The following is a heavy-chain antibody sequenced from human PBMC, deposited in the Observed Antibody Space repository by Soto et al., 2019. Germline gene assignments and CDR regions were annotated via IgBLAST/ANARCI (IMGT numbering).Heavy chain of an antibody. CDR2: ISYDGSNK. V-gene: IGHV3-30*18. J-gene: IGHJ6*02. CDR1: GFTFSSYG. CDR3: AKAHDDFWSGLVYYYYYGMDV. D-gene: IGHD3-3*01. Sequence: QVQLVQSGGGVVQPGRSLRLSCAASGFTFSSYGMHWVRQAPGKGLEWVAAISYDGSNKYYADSVKGRFPISRDNSKNTLYLQMNSLRAEDTAVYYCAKAHDDFWSGLVYYYYYGMDVWGQGTTVTVSS.